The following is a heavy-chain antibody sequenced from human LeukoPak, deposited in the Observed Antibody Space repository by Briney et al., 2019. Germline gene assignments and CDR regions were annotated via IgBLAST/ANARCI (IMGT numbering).Heavy chain of an antibody. CDR1: GGSFSGYY. J-gene: IGHJ4*02. Sequence: SETLSLTCAVYGGSFSGYYWSWIRQPPGKGLEWIGEINHSGSTNYNPSLKSRVTISVDTSENQFSLKLSSVTAADTAVYYCATQKGLSKYYGSGSYGYWGQGTLVTVSS. CDR2: INHSGST. D-gene: IGHD3-10*01. CDR3: ATQKGLSKYYGSGSYGY. V-gene: IGHV4-34*01.